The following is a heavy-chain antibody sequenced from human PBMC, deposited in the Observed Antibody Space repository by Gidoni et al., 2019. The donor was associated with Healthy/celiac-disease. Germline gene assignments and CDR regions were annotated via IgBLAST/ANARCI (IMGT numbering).Heavy chain of an antibody. CDR1: GFTFSSYS. CDR3: ARGASWYYDSSGYYLRD. D-gene: IGHD3-22*01. Sequence: EVQLVESGGGLVKPGGSLSLSCAASGFTFSSYSMNWVRQAPGKGLGWVSSIISSSSYIYYADSVKGRFTISRDNAKNSLYLKMNSLRAEDTAVYYCARGASWYYDSSGYYLRDWGQGTLVTVSS. CDR2: IISSSSYI. J-gene: IGHJ4*02. V-gene: IGHV3-21*01.